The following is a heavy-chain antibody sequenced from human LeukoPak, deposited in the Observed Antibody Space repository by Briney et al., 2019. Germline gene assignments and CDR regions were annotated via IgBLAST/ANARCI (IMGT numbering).Heavy chain of an antibody. J-gene: IGHJ4*02. CDR2: ISYDGSNK. D-gene: IGHD3-16*01. CDR1: GFTFSSYG. CDR3: AKGAYDYVWGSLIGY. V-gene: IGHV3-30*18. Sequence: GGSLRLSCAASGFTFSSYGMHWVRQAPGKGLEWVAVISYDGSNKYYADSVKGRFTISRDNSKNTLYLQMNSLRAEDTAVYYCAKGAYDYVWGSLIGYWGQGTLVTVSS.